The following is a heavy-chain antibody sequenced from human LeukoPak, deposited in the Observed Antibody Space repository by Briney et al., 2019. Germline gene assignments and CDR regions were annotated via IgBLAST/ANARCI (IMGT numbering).Heavy chain of an antibody. D-gene: IGHD5-18*01. J-gene: IGHJ5*02. CDR3: ARDRRTYSYGPGGWFDP. Sequence: SETLSLTCTVSGGSVSSGSYYWSWIRQPPGKGLEWIGYIYYSGNTNYNPSLKSRVAISVDTSKNQFSLKLSSVTAADTAVYYCARDRRTYSYGPGGWFDPWGQGTLVTVSS. CDR2: IYYSGNT. V-gene: IGHV4-61*01. CDR1: GGSVSSGSYY.